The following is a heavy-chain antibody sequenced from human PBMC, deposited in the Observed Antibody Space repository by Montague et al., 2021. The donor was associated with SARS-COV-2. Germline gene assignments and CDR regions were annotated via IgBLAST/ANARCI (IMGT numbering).Heavy chain of an antibody. V-gene: IGHV4-61*01. CDR3: ARVRRYFEWFDFDF. CDR2: IFYTGTK. CDR1: GGSVDSGSYF. J-gene: IGHJ4*02. D-gene: IGHD3-9*01. Sequence: SETLSLTCAVSGGSVDSGSYFWSWIRQPPGKGLEGIGNIFYTGTKNNNPSIKSRVTITIDTSQNQFSLNMSSVATADAAAYYYARVRRYFEWFDFDFWGQGSLVTVSS.